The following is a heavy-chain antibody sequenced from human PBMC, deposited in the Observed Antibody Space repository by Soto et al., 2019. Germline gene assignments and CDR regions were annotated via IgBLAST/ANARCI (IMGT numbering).Heavy chain of an antibody. D-gene: IGHD6-19*01. V-gene: IGHV4-39*01. CDR1: GGSISSSSYY. Sequence: SETLSLTCTVSGGSISSSSYYWGWIRQPPGKGLEWIGSIYYSGSTYYNPSLKSRVTISVDTSKNQFSLKLSSVTAADTAVYYCARRLSSAVDIIDYWGQGTLVTVSS. CDR3: ARRLSSAVDIIDY. J-gene: IGHJ4*02. CDR2: IYYSGST.